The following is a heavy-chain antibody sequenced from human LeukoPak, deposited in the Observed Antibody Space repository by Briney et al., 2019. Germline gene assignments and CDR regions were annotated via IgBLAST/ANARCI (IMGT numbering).Heavy chain of an antibody. V-gene: IGHV3-64*01. Sequence: GGSLRLSCAASGFTFSNYAMHWVRQAPGKGLEYVAAISSNGGSTYYANSVKGRVTISRDNSKNTLHLQMGSLRAEDMAVYYCARENQLGHFDYWGQGTLVTVSS. CDR1: GFTFSNYA. J-gene: IGHJ4*02. CDR2: ISSNGGST. CDR3: ARENQLGHFDY. D-gene: IGHD2-2*01.